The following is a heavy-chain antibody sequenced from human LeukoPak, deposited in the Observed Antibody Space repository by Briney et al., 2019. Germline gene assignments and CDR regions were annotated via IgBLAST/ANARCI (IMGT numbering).Heavy chain of an antibody. CDR2: IDPSDSYI. J-gene: IGHJ4*02. V-gene: IGHV5-10-1*01. CDR3: ARRPGEEMSTMLHLDY. CDR1: GYSFSKYW. D-gene: IGHD5-24*01. Sequence: GESLKISCKASGYSFSKYWISWVRQMPGKGLEWMGRIDPSDSYINYSPSFQGLVTISVDKSSSTAHLQWGSLKASDTAMYYCARRPGEEMSTMLHLDYWGQGILVTVSS.